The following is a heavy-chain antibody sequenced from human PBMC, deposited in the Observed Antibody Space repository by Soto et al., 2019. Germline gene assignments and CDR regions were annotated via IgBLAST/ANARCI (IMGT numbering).Heavy chain of an antibody. Sequence: SETLSLTCTVSGGSISSYFWSGVREPPGKGLEWIGYIYNSGSTNYNPSLKSRVTISVDTSKNQFSLQLNSVAAADTAVYYGARDFSSGYYFFDDWGQGTLGTV. CDR2: IYNSGST. CDR3: ARDFSSGYYFFDD. J-gene: IGHJ4*02. CDR1: GGSISSYF. V-gene: IGHV4-59*01. D-gene: IGHD3-22*01.